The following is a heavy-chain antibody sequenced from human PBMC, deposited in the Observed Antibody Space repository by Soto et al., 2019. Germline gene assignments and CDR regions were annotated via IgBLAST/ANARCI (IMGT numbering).Heavy chain of an antibody. J-gene: IGHJ4*02. CDR1: GGSISSSSYY. CDR2: IYYSGST. D-gene: IGHD5-18*01. CDR3: ARRGYSYGIAFDY. Sequence: NPSETLSLTCTVSGGSISSSSYYWGWIRQPPGKGLEWIGSIYYSGSTYYNPSLKSRVTISVDTSKNQFSLKLSSVTAADTAVYYCARRGYSYGIAFDYWGQRTLVTVSS. V-gene: IGHV4-39*01.